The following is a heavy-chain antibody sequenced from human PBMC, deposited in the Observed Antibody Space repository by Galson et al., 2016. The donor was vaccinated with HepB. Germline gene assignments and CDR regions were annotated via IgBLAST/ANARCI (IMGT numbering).Heavy chain of an antibody. D-gene: IGHD3-3*01. CDR3: ATPYYDFWSGYNPFDY. CDR1: GFTFSSYG. Sequence: SLRLSCAASGFTFSSYGMHWVRQAPGKGLEWVAVISYDGSNKYSADSVKGRFTISRDNSKNTLYLQMNSLRAEDTAVYYCATPYYDFWSGYNPFDYWGQGTLVTVSS. J-gene: IGHJ4*02. V-gene: IGHV3-30*03. CDR2: ISYDGSNK.